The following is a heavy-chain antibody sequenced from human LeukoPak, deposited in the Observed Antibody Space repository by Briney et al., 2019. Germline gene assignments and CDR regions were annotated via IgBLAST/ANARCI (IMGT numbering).Heavy chain of an antibody. CDR1: GYTFTAYY. Sequence: ASVKVSCKASGYTFTAYYMHWVRQAPGQGLEWMGCINPNSGGTNYSQKFQGRVTMTRDTSISTAYMELTTLRSDDTAVYYCAREWGLDYWGQGTLVTASS. V-gene: IGHV1-2*02. CDR3: AREWGLDY. J-gene: IGHJ4*02. CDR2: INPNSGGT. D-gene: IGHD1-26*01.